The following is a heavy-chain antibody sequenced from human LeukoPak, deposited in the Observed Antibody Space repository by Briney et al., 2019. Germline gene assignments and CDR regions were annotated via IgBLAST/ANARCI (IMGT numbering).Heavy chain of an antibody. J-gene: IGHJ4*02. CDR1: GFIFSNYA. D-gene: IGHD6-6*01. CDR2: ISASGGGT. Sequence: GGSLRLSCAASGFIFSNYAMSWVRQAPGKGLEWVSSISASGGGTYYAESVKGRFTISRDNSKHTLDLQMDSLRAGDTAVYYCAKVSSGTGSGSSAFDYWGQGTLVTVSS. CDR3: AKVSSGTGSGSSAFDY. V-gene: IGHV3-23*01.